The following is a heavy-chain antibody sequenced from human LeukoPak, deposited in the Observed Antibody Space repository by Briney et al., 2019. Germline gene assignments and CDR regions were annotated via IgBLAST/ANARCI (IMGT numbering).Heavy chain of an antibody. J-gene: IGHJ3*02. V-gene: IGHV3-23*01. Sequence: GGSLRLSCAASGFTFSSYAISWVRQAPGKGLEWVSGISGSGGSTYYADSVKGRFTISRDNSKNTLYLQMNSLRAEDTAVYYCAKSRTGTTRFDAFDIWGQGTMVTVSS. D-gene: IGHD1-1*01. CDR2: ISGSGGST. CDR3: AKSRTGTTRFDAFDI. CDR1: GFTFSSYA.